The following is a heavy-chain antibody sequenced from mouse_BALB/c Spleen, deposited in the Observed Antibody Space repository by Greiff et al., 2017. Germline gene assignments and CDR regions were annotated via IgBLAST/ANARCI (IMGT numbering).Heavy chain of an antibody. CDR2: ISSGGSYT. CDR1: GFTFSSYT. D-gene: IGHD1-1*02. J-gene: IGHJ4*01. CDR3: TRDEGGPMDY. Sequence: EVMLVESGGGLVKPGGSLKLSCAASGFTFSSYTMSWVRQTPEKRLEWVATISSGGSYTYYPDSVKGRFTISRDNAKNTLYLQMSSLKSEDTAMYYCTRDEGGPMDYWGQGTSVTVSS. V-gene: IGHV5-6-4*01.